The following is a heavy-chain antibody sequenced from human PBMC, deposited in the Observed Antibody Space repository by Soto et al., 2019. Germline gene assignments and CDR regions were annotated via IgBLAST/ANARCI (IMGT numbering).Heavy chain of an antibody. CDR2: ISAYNGNT. D-gene: IGHD3-3*02. CDR1: GYTFTTYG. Sequence: QVQLVQSGAEMKKPGASVKVSCKASGYTFTTYGIGWVRQAPGQGLEGMGWISAYNGNTHYAQKLQGRVTMTTDTTSSTAYVELRSLSSADTAVYYCATEHFPSTYASFDYWGQGTLVTVSS. J-gene: IGHJ4*02. CDR3: ATEHFPSTYASFDY. V-gene: IGHV1-18*04.